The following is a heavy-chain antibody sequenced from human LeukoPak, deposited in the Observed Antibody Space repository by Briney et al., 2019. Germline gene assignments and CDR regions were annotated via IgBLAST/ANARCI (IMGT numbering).Heavy chain of an antibody. CDR2: INHSGST. CDR1: GGSFSGYY. CDR3: ARGRGIAVALH. V-gene: IGHV4-34*01. J-gene: IGHJ1*01. D-gene: IGHD6-19*01. Sequence: SETLSLTCAVYGGSFSGYYWSWIRQPPGKGLEWIGEINHSGSTNYNPSLKSRVTISVDTSKNQFSLKLSSVTAADTAVYYCARGRGIAVALHWGQGTLVTVSS.